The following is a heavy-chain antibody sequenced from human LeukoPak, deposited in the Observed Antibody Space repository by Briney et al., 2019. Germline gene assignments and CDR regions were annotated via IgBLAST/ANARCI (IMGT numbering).Heavy chain of an antibody. J-gene: IGHJ4*02. CDR2: INPSGNST. CDR1: GYTFTNYY. V-gene: IGHV1-46*01. D-gene: IGHD2/OR15-2a*01. CDR3: ARGYSSTYRIDY. Sequence: ASVKVSCKASGYTFTNYYMHWVRQAPGQGLEWMGIINPSGNSTTYQQKSQDRVTMTRETSTRTVYMELSSLRSEDTAMYYCARGYSSTYRIDYWGQGTLVTVSS.